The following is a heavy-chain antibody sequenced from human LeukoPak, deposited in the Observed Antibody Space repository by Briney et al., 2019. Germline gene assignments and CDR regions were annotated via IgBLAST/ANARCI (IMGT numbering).Heavy chain of an antibody. CDR2: INPSGGST. CDR1: GYTFTSHF. J-gene: IGHJ3*02. CDR3: ARVAFLYYDSSQGAFDM. V-gene: IGHV1-46*01. D-gene: IGHD3-22*01. Sequence: GASVKVSCKASGYTFTSHFMHWVRQAPGQGPEWMELINPSGGSTSYAQKFQGRVTVTRDMSTSTVYMELSSLRSEDTAVYYCARVAFLYYDSSQGAFDMWGQGTMVTVSS.